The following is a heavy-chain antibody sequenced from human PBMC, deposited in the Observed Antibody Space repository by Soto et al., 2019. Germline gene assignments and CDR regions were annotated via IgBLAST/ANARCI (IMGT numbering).Heavy chain of an antibody. Sequence: GGSLRLSCAASGFTFSSYGMHWVRQAPGKGLEWVAVIWYDGSNKYYADSVKGRFTISRDNSKNTLYLQMNSLRAEDTAVYYCARDQGVVPAATHYYGMDVWGQGTTVTVS. CDR3: ARDQGVVPAATHYYGMDV. V-gene: IGHV3-33*01. CDR1: GFTFSSYG. CDR2: IWYDGSNK. J-gene: IGHJ6*02. D-gene: IGHD2-2*01.